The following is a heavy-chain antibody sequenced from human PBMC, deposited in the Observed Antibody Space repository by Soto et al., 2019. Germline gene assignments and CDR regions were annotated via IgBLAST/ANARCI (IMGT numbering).Heavy chain of an antibody. J-gene: IGHJ4*02. Sequence: QLQLQESGPGLVMPSETLSLTCTVSGDSISGSPYFWGWIHQPPGKRLEWIGSIFYDGYTLYTPSLRSRVTISVDTSKNQFSLKLASVAAADTATYFCARLQAAVPHYWGQGTLVTVSS. V-gene: IGHV4-39*01. D-gene: IGHD6-13*01. CDR2: IFYDGYT. CDR1: GDSISGSPYF. CDR3: ARLQAAVPHY.